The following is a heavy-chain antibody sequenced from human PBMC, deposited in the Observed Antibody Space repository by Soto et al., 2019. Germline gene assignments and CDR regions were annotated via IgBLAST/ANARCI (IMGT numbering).Heavy chain of an antibody. CDR2: INHSGST. CDR3: ARGLPPYYDFWSGYYTRSYWYFDL. CDR1: GGSFSGYY. D-gene: IGHD3-3*01. J-gene: IGHJ2*01. Sequence: QVQLQQWGAGLLKPSETLSLTCAVYGGSFSGYYWSWIRQPPGKGLEWIGEINHSGSTNYNPSLKSRVTISVDTSKDQFSLKLSSVTAADTAVYYCARGLPPYYDFWSGYYTRSYWYFDLWGRGTLVTVSS. V-gene: IGHV4-34*01.